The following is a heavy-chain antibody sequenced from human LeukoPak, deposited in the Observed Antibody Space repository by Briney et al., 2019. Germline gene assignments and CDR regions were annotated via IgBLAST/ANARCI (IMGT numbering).Heavy chain of an antibody. CDR1: GFSFSSNW. CDR3: ARDRGHYDFWSGSLY. Sequence: PGGSLRLSCAASGFSFSSNWMSWVRQAPGKGLEWVANIKQDGSEKYYVDSVKGRFTISRDNAKNSLYLQMNSLRAEDTAVYYCARDRGHYDFWSGSLYWGQGTLVAVSS. CDR2: IKQDGSEK. D-gene: IGHD3-3*01. J-gene: IGHJ4*02. V-gene: IGHV3-7*01.